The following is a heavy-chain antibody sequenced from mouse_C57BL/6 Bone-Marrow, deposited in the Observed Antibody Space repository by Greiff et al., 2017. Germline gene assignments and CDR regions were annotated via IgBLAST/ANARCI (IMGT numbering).Heavy chain of an antibody. CDR3: ARLQTGTAWFAY. CDR1: GFTFSSYG. D-gene: IGHD1-3*01. Sequence: KLMESGGDLVKPGGSLKLSCAASGFTFSSYGMSWVRQTPDKRLEWVATISSGGSYTYYPDSVKGRFTISRDNAKNTLYLQMSSLKSEDTAMYYCARLQTGTAWFAYWGQGTLVTVSA. V-gene: IGHV5-6*02. J-gene: IGHJ3*01. CDR2: ISSGGSYT.